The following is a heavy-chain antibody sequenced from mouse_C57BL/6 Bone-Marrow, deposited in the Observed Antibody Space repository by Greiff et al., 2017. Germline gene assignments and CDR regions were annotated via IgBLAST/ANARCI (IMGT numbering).Heavy chain of an antibody. D-gene: IGHD2-5*01. V-gene: IGHV5-16*01. CDR1: GFTFSDYY. Sequence: EVQVVESEGGLVQPGSSMKLSCTASGFTFSDYYMAWVRQVPEKGLEWVANINYDGSSTYYLDSLKSRFIISRDNAKNILKLQMSSLKSEDTATYYCAREGIYINYGWYFDVWGTGTTVTGSS. J-gene: IGHJ1*03. CDR2: INYDGSST. CDR3: AREGIYINYGWYFDV.